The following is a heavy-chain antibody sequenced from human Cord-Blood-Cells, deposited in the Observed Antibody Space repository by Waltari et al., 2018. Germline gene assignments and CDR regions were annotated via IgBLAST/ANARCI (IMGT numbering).Heavy chain of an antibody. Sequence: VQLVQSGAEVKKPGSSVKVSCKASGGTFSSYAISWVRQAPGQGLAWMGGIIPSFGTANYAQKVQGRVTITADESTSTAYMERSSLRSEDTAVYYCARGWNYGYCGMDVWGQGTTVTVSS. CDR2: IIPSFGTA. D-gene: IGHD1-7*01. CDR1: GGTFSSYA. J-gene: IGHJ6*02. CDR3: ARGWNYGYCGMDV. V-gene: IGHV1-69*01.